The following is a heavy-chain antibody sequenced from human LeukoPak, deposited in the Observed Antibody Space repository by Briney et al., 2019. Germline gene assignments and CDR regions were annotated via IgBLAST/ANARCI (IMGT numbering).Heavy chain of an antibody. V-gene: IGHV4-4*07. J-gene: IGHJ6*03. D-gene: IGHD1-26*01. CDR2: LYTSGSP. CDR3: ARDGGSYFRYYMDV. CDR1: GGSISSFY. Sequence: SETLSLTCTVSGGSISSFYWSWFRQPAGKGLEWIGRLYTSGSPTYNPSLKSRVTISLGKSTNQFSLNLSSVAAADTAMYYCARDGGSYFRYYMDVWGKGTTVTVSS.